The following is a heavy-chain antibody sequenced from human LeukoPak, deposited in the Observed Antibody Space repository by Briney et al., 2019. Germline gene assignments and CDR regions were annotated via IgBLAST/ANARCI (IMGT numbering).Heavy chain of an antibody. Sequence: SVKVSCKASGYTFTSYGISWVRQAPGQGLEWMGWIRAYNGNTNYAQKLQGRVTMTTDISTSTAYMELRSLRSDDTAVYYCARDFGWGSSWPMGAFDIWGQGTMVTVSS. J-gene: IGHJ3*02. CDR1: GYTFTSYG. V-gene: IGHV1-18*04. CDR3: ARDFGWGSSWPMGAFDI. D-gene: IGHD6-13*01. CDR2: IRAYNGNT.